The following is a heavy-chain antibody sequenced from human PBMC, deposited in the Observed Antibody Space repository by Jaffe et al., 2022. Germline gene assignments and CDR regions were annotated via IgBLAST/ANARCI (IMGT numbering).Heavy chain of an antibody. Sequence: QVQLVQSGAEVKKPGASVKVSCKASGYTFTGYYMHWVRQAPGQGLEWMGRINPNSGGTNYAQKFQGRVTMTRDTSISTAYMELSRLRSDDTAVYYCARDLTGVIFGVGYYYYYYMDVWGKGTTVTVSS. CDR2: INPNSGGT. J-gene: IGHJ6*03. CDR1: GYTFTGYY. CDR3: ARDLTGVIFGVGYYYYYYMDV. D-gene: IGHD3-3*01. V-gene: IGHV1-2*06.